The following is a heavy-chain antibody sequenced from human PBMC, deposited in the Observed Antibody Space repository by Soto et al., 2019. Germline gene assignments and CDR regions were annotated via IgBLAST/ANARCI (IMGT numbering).Heavy chain of an antibody. V-gene: IGHV1-69*13. D-gene: IGHD2-2*01. CDR2: IIPIFGTA. Sequence: SVKVSCKASGGTFSSYAISWVRQAPGQGLEWMGGIIPIFGTANYAQKFQGRVTITADESTSTAYMELSSLRSEDTAVYYCAREAYLNYGMDVWGQGTTVTVSS. CDR1: GGTFSSYA. CDR3: AREAYLNYGMDV. J-gene: IGHJ6*02.